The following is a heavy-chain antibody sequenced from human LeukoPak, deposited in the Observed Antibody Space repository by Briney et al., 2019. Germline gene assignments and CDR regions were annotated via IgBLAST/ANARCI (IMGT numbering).Heavy chain of an antibody. CDR3: AREVTFGGVIVYFDY. J-gene: IGHJ4*02. D-gene: IGHD3-16*02. CDR2: IKQDGSEK. CDR1: GFTFSSYW. Sequence: GGSLRLSCAASGFTFSSYWMSWVRQAPGKGLDWVANIKQDGSEKYYVDSVKGRFTISRDNAKNSLYLQMNSLRAEDTAVYYCAREVTFGGVIVYFDYWGQGTLVTVSS. V-gene: IGHV3-7*01.